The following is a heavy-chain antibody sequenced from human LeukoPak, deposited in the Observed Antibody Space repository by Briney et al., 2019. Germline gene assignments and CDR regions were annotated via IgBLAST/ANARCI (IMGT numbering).Heavy chain of an antibody. J-gene: IGHJ4*02. CDR2: INKDGSDK. CDR3: ARNQHWSRDN. CDR1: GFTFSDFW. Sequence: PGGSLRLSCAASGFTFSDFWVEWFRQAPGKGLEWVANINKDGSDKYYMDSVTGRFSISRDNAKNSLSLQMNSLRVDDTAVYYCARNQHWSRDNWGQGILVTVSS. V-gene: IGHV3-7*01. D-gene: IGHD2-8*02.